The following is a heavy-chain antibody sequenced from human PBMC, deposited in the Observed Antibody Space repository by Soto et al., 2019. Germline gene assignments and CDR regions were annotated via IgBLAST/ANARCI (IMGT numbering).Heavy chain of an antibody. Sequence: PGGSLRLSCAASGFTFSIYAMTWVRQAPGKGLEWVSTVGADGAETYYADSVKGRFFISRDNPKNTLFLQMTSLGVEDTAVYYCAKKGLPPGYNNWFDPWGQGTLVTVSS. J-gene: IGHJ5*02. CDR3: AKKGLPPGYNNWFDP. V-gene: IGHV3-23*01. CDR2: VGADGAET. CDR1: GFTFSIYA. D-gene: IGHD3-9*01.